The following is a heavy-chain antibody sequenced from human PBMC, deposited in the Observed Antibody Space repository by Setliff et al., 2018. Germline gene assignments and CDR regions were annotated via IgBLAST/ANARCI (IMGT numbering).Heavy chain of an antibody. Sequence: SETLSLTCTVSGGSISSGNYYWSWIRQPAGKGLEWIGHIQTSGTTNYNPSLKSRVTISVDTSSNQFSLNLNSVTAADTAVYYCASPRLSYYDNGAFPSDAFDLWGQGTMVTVSS. CDR2: IQTSGTT. CDR1: GGSISSGNYY. D-gene: IGHD3-22*01. V-gene: IGHV4-61*09. CDR3: ASPRLSYYDNGAFPSDAFDL. J-gene: IGHJ3*01.